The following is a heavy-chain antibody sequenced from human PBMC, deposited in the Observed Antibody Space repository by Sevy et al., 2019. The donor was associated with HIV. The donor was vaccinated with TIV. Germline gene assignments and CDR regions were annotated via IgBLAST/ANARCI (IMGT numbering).Heavy chain of an antibody. CDR2: ISWDGGST. Sequence: GGSLRLSCAASGFTFDDYTVHWVRQAPGKGLEWVSLISWDGGSTYYADSVKGRFTISRDNSKNSLYLQMNSLRTEDTALYYCAKGLEYYYDSSGYYYLESYFDYWGQGTLVTVSS. V-gene: IGHV3-43*01. CDR1: GFTFDDYT. J-gene: IGHJ4*02. D-gene: IGHD3-22*01. CDR3: AKGLEYYYDSSGYYYLESYFDY.